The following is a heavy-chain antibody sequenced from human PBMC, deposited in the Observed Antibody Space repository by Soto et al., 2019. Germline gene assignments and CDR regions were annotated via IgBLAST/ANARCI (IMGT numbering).Heavy chain of an antibody. J-gene: IGHJ4*02. CDR2: INPNSGGT. V-gene: IGHV1-2*02. CDR1: GYTFTGYY. D-gene: IGHD3-16*02. Sequence: ASVKVSCKASGYTFTGYYMHWVRQAPGQGLEWMGWINPNSGGTNYAQKFQGRVTMTTSRSMATAFMELRSLRSDDTAVYYCAREVDLGGIIANDFWGQGTLVTVSS. CDR3: AREVDLGGIIANDF.